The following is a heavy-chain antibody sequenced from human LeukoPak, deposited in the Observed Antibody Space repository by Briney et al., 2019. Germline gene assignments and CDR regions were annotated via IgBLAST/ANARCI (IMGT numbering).Heavy chain of an antibody. CDR3: ARLPLLWFGALLYYFDY. J-gene: IGHJ4*02. CDR1: GYSFTSYW. Sequence: GESLKISRKGSGYSFTSYWIGWARQMPGKGLEWMAIISPGDSDTRYSPSFQGQVTISADKSISTAYLQWSSLKASDTAMYYCARLPLLWFGALLYYFDYWGQGTLVTVSS. V-gene: IGHV5-51*01. D-gene: IGHD3-10*01. CDR2: ISPGDSDT.